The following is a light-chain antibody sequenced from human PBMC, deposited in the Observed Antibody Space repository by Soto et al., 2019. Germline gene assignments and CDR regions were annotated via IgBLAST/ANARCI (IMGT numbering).Light chain of an antibody. V-gene: IGKV1-9*01. CDR1: QTISTW. CDR3: QQLNSHPFT. Sequence: IQITNSPSTLSPSVAARVSIPCRASQTISTWMAWYQQKPGKAPKLLIYAASTLQSGLPTRFSGSGSGTDFTLTISSLQPEDFATFYCQQLNSHPFTFGQGTRLEIK. J-gene: IGKJ5*01. CDR2: AAS.